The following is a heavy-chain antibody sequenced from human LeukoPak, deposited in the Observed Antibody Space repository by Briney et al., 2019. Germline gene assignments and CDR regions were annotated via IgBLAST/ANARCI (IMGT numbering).Heavy chain of an antibody. D-gene: IGHD5-18*01. CDR2: INHSGST. CDR1: GGSFSGYY. CDR3: ARGYSYGSGGGPFDY. V-gene: IGHV4-34*01. J-gene: IGHJ4*02. Sequence: SETLSPTCAVYGGSFSGYYWSWIRQPPGKGLEWIGEINHSGSTNYNPSLKSRVTISVDTSKNQFSLKLSSVTAADTAVYYCARGYSYGSGGGPFDYWGQGTLVTVSS.